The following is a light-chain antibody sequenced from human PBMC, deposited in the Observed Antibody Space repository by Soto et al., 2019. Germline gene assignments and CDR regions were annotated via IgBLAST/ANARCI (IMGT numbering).Light chain of an antibody. V-gene: IGLV1-40*01. CDR1: SSNIGAGYD. CDR3: QSYDTSLSGSGV. CDR2: GNN. Sequence: QSVLTQSPSVSGALGQRVTISCTGSSSNIGAGYDVHWYQQFPGTAPKLLIYGNNNRPSGVPDLFSGSKSGTSAALAITGLPAEDEADYYCQSYDTSLSGSGVFGGGTKLTVL. J-gene: IGLJ3*02.